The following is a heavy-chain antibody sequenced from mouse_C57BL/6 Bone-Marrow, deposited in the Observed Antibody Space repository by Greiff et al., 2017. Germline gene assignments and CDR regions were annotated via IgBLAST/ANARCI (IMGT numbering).Heavy chain of an antibody. CDR2: IYPGDGDT. CDR1: GYAFSSSW. D-gene: IGHD1-1*01. Sequence: QVQLQQSGPELVKPGASVKISCKASGYAFSSSWMNWVKQRPGKGLEWIGRIYPGDGDTNYNGKFKGKATLTAEQSASTAYMQLSSLTSEDSAVYFCARYGSSYYWYFDVWGTGTTVTVSS. CDR3: ARYGSSYYWYFDV. J-gene: IGHJ1*03. V-gene: IGHV1-82*01.